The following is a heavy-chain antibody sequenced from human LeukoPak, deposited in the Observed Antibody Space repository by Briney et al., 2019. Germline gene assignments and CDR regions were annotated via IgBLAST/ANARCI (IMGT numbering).Heavy chain of an antibody. J-gene: IGHJ4*02. CDR2: INAGNGDT. CDR3: TRPYRQQLDFDH. D-gene: IGHD1-1*01. CDR1: GYTFTRYT. V-gene: IGHV1-3*01. Sequence: GASVKVSCKASGYTFTRYTMHWVRQAPGQRLEWMGWINAGNGDTKYSQKLQGRITITRDTSADTVYMELSSLRSEDTAVYYCTRPYRQQLDFDHRGQGTLVTVSS.